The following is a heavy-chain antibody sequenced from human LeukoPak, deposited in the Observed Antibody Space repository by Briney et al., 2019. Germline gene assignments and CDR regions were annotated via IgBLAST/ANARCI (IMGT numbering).Heavy chain of an antibody. Sequence: ASVKVSCKASGYTFSSYAISWVRQAPGQGLEWMGRIIPILGIANYAQKFQGRVTITADKSTSTAYMELSSLRSEDTAVYYCARAGAVAGTYDAFDIWGQGTMVTVSS. D-gene: IGHD6-19*01. J-gene: IGHJ3*02. V-gene: IGHV1-69*04. CDR2: IIPILGIA. CDR1: GYTFSSYA. CDR3: ARAGAVAGTYDAFDI.